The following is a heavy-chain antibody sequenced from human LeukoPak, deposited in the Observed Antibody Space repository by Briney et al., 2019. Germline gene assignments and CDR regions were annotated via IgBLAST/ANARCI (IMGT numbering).Heavy chain of an antibody. CDR3: ARARRIVGATRTRGAFDI. CDR1: GFTFDDYG. CDR2: INWNGGST. V-gene: IGHV3-20*04. D-gene: IGHD1-26*01. Sequence: GGSLRLSCAASGFTFDDYGMSWVRQAPGKGLEWVSGINWNGGSTGYADSVKGRFTISRDNAKNSLYLQMNSLRAEDTALYYCARARRIVGATRTRGAFDIWGQGTMVTVSS. J-gene: IGHJ3*02.